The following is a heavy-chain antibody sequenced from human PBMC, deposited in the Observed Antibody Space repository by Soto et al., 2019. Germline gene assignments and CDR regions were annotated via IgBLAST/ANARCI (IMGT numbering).Heavy chain of an antibody. Sequence: GGSLRLSCAASGFTFSSYAMSWVRQAPGKGLEWVSAISGSGGSTYYADSVKGRFTISRDNSKNTLYLQMNSLRAEDTAVYYCANDILTGYRRDYYYYGMDVWGQGTTVTVSS. CDR3: ANDILTGYRRDYYYYGMDV. CDR1: GFTFSSYA. D-gene: IGHD3-9*01. J-gene: IGHJ6*02. CDR2: ISGSGGST. V-gene: IGHV3-23*01.